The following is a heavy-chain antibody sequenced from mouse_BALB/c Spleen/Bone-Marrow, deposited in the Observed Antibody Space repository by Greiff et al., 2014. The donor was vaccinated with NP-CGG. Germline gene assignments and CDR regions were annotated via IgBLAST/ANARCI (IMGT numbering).Heavy chain of an antibody. CDR1: GFTFTDYY. Sequence: VQLKESGGGLVQPGGSLRLSCTTSGFTFTDYYMSWVRQPPGKALEWLAFIRNKAYGYTTEYSASVRGRFTISRDNSQSILYLQMNTLRAEDSATYYRARFPMDYWGQGTSVTVSS. CDR3: ARFPMDY. V-gene: IGHV7-3*02. CDR2: IRNKAYGYTT. J-gene: IGHJ4*01.